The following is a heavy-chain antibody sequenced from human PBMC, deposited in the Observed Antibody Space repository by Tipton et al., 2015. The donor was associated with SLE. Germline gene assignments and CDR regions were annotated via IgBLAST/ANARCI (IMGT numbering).Heavy chain of an antibody. CDR1: GGSISSCSYY. J-gene: IGHJ3*02. Sequence: TLSLTCTVSGGSISSCSYYWGWIRQPPGQGLEWLGSIFYTGNTYYNPSLKSRVTISVDTSKNQFSLKLSSVTAADTAGYYCARLSSGIAVAPYAFDIWGQGTVVTVPS. D-gene: IGHD6-19*01. V-gene: IGHV4-39*07. CDR2: IFYTGNT. CDR3: ARLSSGIAVAPYAFDI.